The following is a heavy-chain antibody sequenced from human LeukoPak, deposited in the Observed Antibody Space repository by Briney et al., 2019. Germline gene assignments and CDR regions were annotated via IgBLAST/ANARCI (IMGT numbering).Heavy chain of an antibody. Sequence: ASVKVSCKASGGTFSSYGIAWVRQAPGQGPEWMGAIMPVFGLGNYAQRFEGRVTLTADESTSTAYMDLTSLTSDDTAVYYCARDSRGDYGGNYGAFDIWGPGTTATVSS. CDR3: ARDSRGDYGGNYGAFDI. J-gene: IGHJ3*02. CDR2: IMPVFGLG. D-gene: IGHD4-23*01. CDR1: GGTFSSYG. V-gene: IGHV1-69*13.